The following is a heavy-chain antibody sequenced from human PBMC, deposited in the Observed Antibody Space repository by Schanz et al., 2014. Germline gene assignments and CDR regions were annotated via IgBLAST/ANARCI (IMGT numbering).Heavy chain of an antibody. V-gene: IGHV1-46*03. CDR1: GYTFTRYY. Sequence: QVQLVQSGAEVKKPGASVKVSCRASGYTFTRYYMHWVRQAPGQGLEWMGIINPSGGSTDYAQKFQGRVTMTRDTSTSTVYMELSSLRSEDTAVYYCARRYSSGWYEFDYWGQGTLVTVSS. CDR3: ARRYSSGWYEFDY. CDR2: INPSGGST. D-gene: IGHD6-19*01. J-gene: IGHJ4*02.